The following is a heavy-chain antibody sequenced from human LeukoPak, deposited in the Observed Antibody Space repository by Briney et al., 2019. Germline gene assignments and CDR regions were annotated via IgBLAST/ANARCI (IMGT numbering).Heavy chain of an antibody. D-gene: IGHD2-8*02. J-gene: IGHJ4*02. V-gene: IGHV4-34*01. CDR1: GGSFSGYY. Sequence: SETLSLTCAVYGGSFSGYYWSWNRQPPGKGLEWIGEINHSGSTNYNPSLKSRVTISVDTSKNQFSLKLSSVTAADTAVYYCARVSWWYYFDYWGQGTLVTVSS. CDR3: ARVSWWYYFDY. CDR2: INHSGST.